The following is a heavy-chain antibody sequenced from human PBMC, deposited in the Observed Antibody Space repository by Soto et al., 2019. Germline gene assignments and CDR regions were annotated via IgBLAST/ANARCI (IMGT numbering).Heavy chain of an antibody. CDR1: GGSISSGDYY. V-gene: IGHV4-30-4*01. J-gene: IGHJ6*02. Sequence: SSETLSLTCTVSGGSISSGDYYWSWIRQPPGKGLEWIGYIYYSGSTYYNPSLKSRVTISVDTSKNQFSLKLSSVTAADTAVYYCARVAVTTSYYGMDVWGQGTTVTVSS. D-gene: IGHD4-4*01. CDR3: ARVAVTTSYYGMDV. CDR2: IYYSGST.